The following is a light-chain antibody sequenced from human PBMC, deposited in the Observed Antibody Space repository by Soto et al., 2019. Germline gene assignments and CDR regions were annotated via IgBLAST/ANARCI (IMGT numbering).Light chain of an antibody. Sequence: EIVLTQSPGTLSLSPGERATLSCRASQSVSSSYLAWYQQKLGQAPRLLIYGASSRATGIPDRFSGSGSGTAFTLTISSLEPEDFAVYYCQQYGSSRNTFGQGTKLEIK. V-gene: IGKV3-20*01. CDR3: QQYGSSRNT. CDR1: QSVSSSY. CDR2: GAS. J-gene: IGKJ2*01.